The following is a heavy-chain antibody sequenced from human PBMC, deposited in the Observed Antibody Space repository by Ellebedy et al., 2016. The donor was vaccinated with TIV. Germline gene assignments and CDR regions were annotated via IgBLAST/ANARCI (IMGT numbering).Heavy chain of an antibody. D-gene: IGHD6-13*01. CDR1: GYTFTSYG. CDR2: ISAYNGNT. Sequence: AASVKVSCKASGYTFTSYGISWARQAPGQGLEWMEWISAYNGNTNYAQKLQGRVTMTTDTSTSTAYMELRSLRSDDTAVYYCARDYTSSWRYYYYGMDVWGQGTTVTVSS. J-gene: IGHJ6*02. V-gene: IGHV1-18*01. CDR3: ARDYTSSWRYYYYGMDV.